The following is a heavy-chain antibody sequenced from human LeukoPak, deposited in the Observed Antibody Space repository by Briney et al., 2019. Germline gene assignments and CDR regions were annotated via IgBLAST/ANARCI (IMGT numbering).Heavy chain of an antibody. V-gene: IGHV3-23*01. Sequence: PGGSLRLSCAASGFTVSSNYMSWVRQAPGKGLEWVSAISGSGGSTYYADSVKGRFTISRDNSKNTLYLQMNSLRAEDTAVYYCAKGGAAARPFDYWGQGTLVTVSS. CDR3: AKGGAAARPFDY. J-gene: IGHJ4*02. D-gene: IGHD6-6*01. CDR1: GFTVSSNY. CDR2: ISGSGGST.